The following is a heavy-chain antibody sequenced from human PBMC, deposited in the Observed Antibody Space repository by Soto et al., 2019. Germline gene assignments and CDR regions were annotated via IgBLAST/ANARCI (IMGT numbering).Heavy chain of an antibody. J-gene: IGHJ4*02. Sequence: SLRLSCAVFGFTFNNYAMSWVRKDPGKGLEWVSSISGGGSSTYYADSVKGRFTISRDNSKNTLYLQMNSLRAEDTAVYYWAKVPGYDYVWGTYYYFDYWGLGAQVTVSS. CDR1: GFTFNNYA. CDR2: ISGGGSST. CDR3: AKVPGYDYVWGTYYYFDY. V-gene: IGHV3-23*01. D-gene: IGHD3-16*01.